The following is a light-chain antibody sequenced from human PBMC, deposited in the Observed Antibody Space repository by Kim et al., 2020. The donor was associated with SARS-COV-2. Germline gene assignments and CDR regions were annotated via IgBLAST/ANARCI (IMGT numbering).Light chain of an antibody. J-gene: IGKJ1*01. Sequence: APGERATLSCRASQSVSNTYLAWYQQKPGQAPRLLIYGASSRATGIPDRFSGSGSGTDFTLTIGRLEPEDFAVYYCQQYGSLPRTFGQGTKVDIK. V-gene: IGKV3-20*01. CDR2: GAS. CDR3: QQYGSLPRT. CDR1: QSVSNTY.